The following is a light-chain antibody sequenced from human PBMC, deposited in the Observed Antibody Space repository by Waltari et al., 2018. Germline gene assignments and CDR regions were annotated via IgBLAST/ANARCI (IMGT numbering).Light chain of an antibody. CDR3: QQYDNIPYT. J-gene: IGKJ2*01. CDR1: QDITKY. CDR2: DAS. Sequence: DFQLTQSPSSLSASLGDTVTITCQASQDITKYLNWYQQKPGKAPKLLISDASTLQSGVPSRFGGSGAGTHFTLTINSLQPEDIGTYYCQQYDNIPYTFGQGTKVEMK. V-gene: IGKV1-33*01.